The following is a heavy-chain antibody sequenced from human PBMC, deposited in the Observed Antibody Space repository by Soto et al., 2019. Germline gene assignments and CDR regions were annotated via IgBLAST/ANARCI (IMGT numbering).Heavy chain of an antibody. CDR3: GSVPKSASYNNDY. Sequence: EVQLVESGGGLVQPGGSLRLSCEASGFTFSDHYMDWVRQAPGKGLEWVGRSRNKANSYTTEYAASVKGRFTISRDESKNSMYVQMNSLGTEDTAVYYCGSVPKSASYNNDYWGQGTLLTVSS. D-gene: IGHD1-1*01. J-gene: IGHJ4*02. V-gene: IGHV3-72*01. CDR2: SRNKANSYTT. CDR1: GFTFSDHY.